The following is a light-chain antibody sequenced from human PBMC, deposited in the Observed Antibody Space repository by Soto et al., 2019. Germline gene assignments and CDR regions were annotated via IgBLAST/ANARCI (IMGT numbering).Light chain of an antibody. J-gene: IGKJ3*01. V-gene: IGKV1-6*01. CDR3: LQKYFYPFT. CDR2: AAS. Sequence: AIQMTQSPSSLSASVGDRVTITCRASQGIRNDLDWFQQKPGKAPKLLIYAASNLQSGVPARFSGSGSGTDFTLTIRSLQPEDFATYYCLQKYFYPFTFGPGTKLDIK. CDR1: QGIRND.